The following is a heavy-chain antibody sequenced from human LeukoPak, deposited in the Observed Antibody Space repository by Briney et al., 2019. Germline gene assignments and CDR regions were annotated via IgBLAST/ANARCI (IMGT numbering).Heavy chain of an antibody. Sequence: SETLSLTCAVSGGSTSSSNWWSWVRQPPGKGLEWIGEIYHSGSTNYNPSLKSRVTISVDKSKNQFSLKLSSVTAADTAVYYCAREGYYDFWSGYAHDAFVIWGQGTMVTVSS. V-gene: IGHV4-4*02. CDR1: GGSTSSSNW. CDR2: IYHSGST. CDR3: AREGYYDFWSGYAHDAFVI. D-gene: IGHD3-3*01. J-gene: IGHJ3*02.